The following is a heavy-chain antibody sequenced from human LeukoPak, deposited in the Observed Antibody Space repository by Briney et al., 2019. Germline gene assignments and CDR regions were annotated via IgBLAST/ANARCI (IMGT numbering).Heavy chain of an antibody. CDR3: ARDWGRNGFWSGYYERWLDYYYYMDV. J-gene: IGHJ6*03. CDR1: GFTFSSYS. CDR2: ISSSSSYI. V-gene: IGHV3-21*01. Sequence: GGSLRLSCAASGFTFSSYSMNWVRQAPGKGLEWVSSISSSSSYIYYADSVKGRFTISRDNAKNSLYLQMNSLRAEDTAVYYCARDWGRNGFWSGYYERWLDYYYYMDVWGKGTTVTVSS. D-gene: IGHD3-3*01.